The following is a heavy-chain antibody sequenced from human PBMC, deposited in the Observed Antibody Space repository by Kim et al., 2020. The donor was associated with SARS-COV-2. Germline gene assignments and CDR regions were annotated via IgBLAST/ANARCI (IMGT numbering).Heavy chain of an antibody. J-gene: IGHJ4*02. CDR3: ASGRLGSGSFDY. D-gene: IGHD6-19*01. V-gene: IGHV4-39*07. Sequence: YYNPSLKSRVTISVDTSKNQFSLKLSSVTAADTAVYYCASGRLGSGSFDYWGQGTLVTVSS.